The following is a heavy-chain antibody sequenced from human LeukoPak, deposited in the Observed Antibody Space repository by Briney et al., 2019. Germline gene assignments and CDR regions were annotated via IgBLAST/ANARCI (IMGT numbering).Heavy chain of an antibody. D-gene: IGHD4-17*01. CDR1: AFIFSGHW. Sequence: PGGSLRLSCEGSAFIFSGHWMNWVRQTPGKGLEWVASIKEDGSERQYVDSVKGRFTISRDNSKNTLYLQMNSLRAEDTAVYYCAKTYGDYSTDAFDIWGQGTMVTVSS. CDR3: AKTYGDYSTDAFDI. CDR2: IKEDGSER. V-gene: IGHV3-7*03. J-gene: IGHJ3*02.